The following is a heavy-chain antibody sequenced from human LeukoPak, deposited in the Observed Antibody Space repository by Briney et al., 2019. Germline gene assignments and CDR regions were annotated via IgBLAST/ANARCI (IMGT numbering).Heavy chain of an antibody. Sequence: GGSLRLSCAASGFTFSTYAMSWVRQAPGRGLEWVSAISGSGDGGSGSITYYADSVKGRFTISRDNSKNTLYLQMNSLRAEDTAVYYCAKDQGQWHYYGSGSYSEDGYGMDVWGQGTTVTVSS. V-gene: IGHV3-23*01. J-gene: IGHJ6*02. D-gene: IGHD3-10*01. CDR2: ISGSGDGGSGSIT. CDR1: GFTFSTYA. CDR3: AKDQGQWHYYGSGSYSEDGYGMDV.